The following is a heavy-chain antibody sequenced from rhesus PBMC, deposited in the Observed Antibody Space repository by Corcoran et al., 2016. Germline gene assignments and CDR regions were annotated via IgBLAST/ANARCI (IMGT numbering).Heavy chain of an antibody. J-gene: IGHJ4*01. CDR3: TRGDYNFWTGYSDYFDF. V-gene: IGHV3S16*01. D-gene: IGHD3-3*01. CDR1: GFTFSDYY. Sequence: EVQLVESGGGLVPPGGSLRLSCAASGFTFSDYYMTWVRQAPGKGLEWVSSIIRASTDIYYTDSVKGRFTVSRDNAKNSLSLQMNSLKTEDTAVYYCTRGDYNFWTGYSDYFDFWGQGVLVTVSA. CDR2: IIRASTDI.